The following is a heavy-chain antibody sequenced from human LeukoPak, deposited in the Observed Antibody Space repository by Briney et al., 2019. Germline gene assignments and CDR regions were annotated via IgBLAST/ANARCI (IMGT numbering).Heavy chain of an antibody. CDR1: GGSISSSNW. D-gene: IGHD6-13*01. Sequence: SETLSLTCAVSGGSISSSNWWSWVRQPPGKGLEWIGEIYHSGSTYYNPSLKSRVTISVDTSKNQFSLKLSSVTAADTAVYYCASEQQLVRGWFDPWGQGTLVTVSS. CDR2: IYHSGST. J-gene: IGHJ5*02. CDR3: ASEQQLVRGWFDP. V-gene: IGHV4-4*02.